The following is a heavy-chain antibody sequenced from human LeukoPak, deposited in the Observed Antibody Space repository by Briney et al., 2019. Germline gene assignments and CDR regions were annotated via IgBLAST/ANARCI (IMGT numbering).Heavy chain of an antibody. CDR3: ATRYYYDSSGYPD. CDR1: GGSISSYY. V-gene: IGHV4-4*07. CDR2: IYTSGST. D-gene: IGHD3-22*01. Sequence: SETLSLTCSVSGGSISSYYWSWIRQPAGKGLEWIGRIYTSGSTNYNPSLKSRVTISVDTSKNQFSLKLSSVTAADTAVYYCATRYYYDSSGYPDWGQGTMVTVSS. J-gene: IGHJ3*01.